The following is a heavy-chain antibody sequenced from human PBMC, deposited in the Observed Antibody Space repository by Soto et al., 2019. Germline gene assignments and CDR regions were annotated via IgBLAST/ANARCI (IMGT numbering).Heavy chain of an antibody. CDR2: ISAYNGNT. Sequence: GLEWMGWISAYNGNTNYAQKLQGRVTMTTDTSTSTAYMELRSLRSDDTAVYYFARVDFWRGYYMENWFGPRGQGILVTVPS. D-gene: IGHD3-3*01. V-gene: IGHV1-18*01. J-gene: IGHJ5*02. CDR3: ARVDFWRGYYMENWFGP.